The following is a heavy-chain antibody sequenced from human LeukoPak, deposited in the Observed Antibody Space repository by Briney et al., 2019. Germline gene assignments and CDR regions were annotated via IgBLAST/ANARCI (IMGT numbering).Heavy chain of an antibody. J-gene: IGHJ5*02. Sequence: GASVKVSCKASGYTFTSYGISWVRQAPGQGLEWMGWINPNSGGTNYAQKFQGRVTMTRDTSISTAYMELSRLRSDDTAVYYCAGDSSGSNWFDPWGQGTLVTVSS. CDR2: INPNSGGT. CDR3: AGDSSGSNWFDP. CDR1: GYTFTSYG. D-gene: IGHD3-22*01. V-gene: IGHV1-2*02.